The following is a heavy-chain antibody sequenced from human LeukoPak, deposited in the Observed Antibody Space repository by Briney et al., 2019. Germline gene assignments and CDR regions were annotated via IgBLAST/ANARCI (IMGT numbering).Heavy chain of an antibody. CDR3: ASHDYGDYASLDY. J-gene: IGHJ4*02. D-gene: IGHD4-17*01. Sequence: PGGSLRLSCAASGFTFSSYWMSWVRQAPGQGLEWVANIKQDGSEKYYVDSVKGRFTISRDNAKNSLYLQLNSLRAEDTAVYYCASHDYGDYASLDYWGQGTLVTVSS. CDR1: GFTFSSYW. V-gene: IGHV3-7*03. CDR2: IKQDGSEK.